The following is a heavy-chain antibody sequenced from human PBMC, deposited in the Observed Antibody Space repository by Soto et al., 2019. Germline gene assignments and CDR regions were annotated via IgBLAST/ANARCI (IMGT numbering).Heavy chain of an antibody. CDR1: GYTFTRDQ. D-gene: IGHD5-18*01. CDR3: ARVMRSLLSITALDT. J-gene: IGHJ5*02. Sequence: ASVKVSCKASGYTFTRDQIHWVRQAPGQGLEWMGMIDPSGGKTNYAQKFQGRVTMTRDTSTSIVYMALSSLRSEDTAIYFCARVMRSLLSITALDTWGQGTLVTVSS. V-gene: IGHV1-46*01. CDR2: IDPSGGKT.